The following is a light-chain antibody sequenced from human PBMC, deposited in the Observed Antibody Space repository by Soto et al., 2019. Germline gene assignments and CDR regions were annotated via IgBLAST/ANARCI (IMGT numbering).Light chain of an antibody. CDR1: HDIFIY. CDR3: QKYDSAPRT. CDR2: AAS. Sequence: DVQVTQSPASLSASVGDRVNISCRTSHDIFIYLAWYQQKAGQVPKLLVNAASSLQSGVPSRFSGSGSGTDFTLTISSLQPEDVATYYCQKYDSAPRTFGQGTKAEVK. J-gene: IGKJ1*01. V-gene: IGKV1-27*01.